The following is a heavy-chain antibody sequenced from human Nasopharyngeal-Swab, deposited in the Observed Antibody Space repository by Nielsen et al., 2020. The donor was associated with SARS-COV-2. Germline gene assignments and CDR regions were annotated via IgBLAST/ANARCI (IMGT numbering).Heavy chain of an antibody. J-gene: IGHJ4*02. CDR1: GFTFSSYG. CDR2: ISYDGSNK. V-gene: IGHV3-30*18. D-gene: IGHD6-13*01. CDR3: AKDMGIADDSFDY. Sequence: GESLKISCAASGFTFSSYGMHWVRQAPGKELEWVAVISYDGSNKYYADSVKGRFTISRDNSKNTLYLQMNSLRAEDTAVYYCAKDMGIADDSFDYWGQGTLVTVSS.